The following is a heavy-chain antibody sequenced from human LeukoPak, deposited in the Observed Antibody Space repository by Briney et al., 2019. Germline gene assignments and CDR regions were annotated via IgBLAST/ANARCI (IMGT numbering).Heavy chain of an antibody. CDR3: ARVDQYQLLYPYDY. D-gene: IGHD2-2*02. J-gene: IGHJ4*02. CDR2: ISSRSSYM. CDR1: GFTFSSYS. V-gene: IGHV3-21*01. Sequence: GGSLRLSCAASGFTFSSYSMSWVRQAPGKGLEWVSSISSRSSYMYYADSVKGRFTISRDNAKNSLYLQMNSLRAEDTAVYYCARVDQYQLLYPYDYCGQGTLVTVSS.